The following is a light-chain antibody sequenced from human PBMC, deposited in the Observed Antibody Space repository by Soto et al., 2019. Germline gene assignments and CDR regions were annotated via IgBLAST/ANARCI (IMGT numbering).Light chain of an antibody. CDR3: HDFYSIPLP. CDR2: GAS. Sequence: EIVMTQSPATLSVSPGERATLSCRASQSVSSNLAWYQQKPGQAPRLLIYGASTRATGIPARFSGSGSGTNFTLTISSLQSEDVATCDCHDFYSIPLPCAGGPRVESK. V-gene: IGKV3-15*01. CDR1: QSVSSN. J-gene: IGKJ4*01.